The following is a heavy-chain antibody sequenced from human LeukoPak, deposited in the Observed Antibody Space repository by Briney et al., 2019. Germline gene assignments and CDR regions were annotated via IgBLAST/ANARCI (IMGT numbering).Heavy chain of an antibody. Sequence: GGSLQISCQGSGYRFTSYWIGGVRQMPGKCLEGMGIIYPGDSDIRYSPSFQGQVTISADKSNSTAYLQWSSLKASDTAMYYCARLLGCSGGSCYHYDYWGQGTLVTVSP. CDR2: IYPGDSDI. CDR1: GYRFTSYW. CDR3: ARLLGCSGGSCYHYDY. D-gene: IGHD2-15*01. V-gene: IGHV5-51*01. J-gene: IGHJ4*02.